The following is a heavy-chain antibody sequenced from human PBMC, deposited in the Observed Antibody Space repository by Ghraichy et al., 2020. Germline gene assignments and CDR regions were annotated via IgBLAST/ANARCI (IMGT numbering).Heavy chain of an antibody. V-gene: IGHV3-30*02. CDR3: AKSLLGYIDA. Sequence: GGSLRLSCEASGFTFSSYGMYWVRQAPGKGLQWVTFIRYDGNIKYYEDSVKGRFTVSRDNSKNTIYLHMNSLRVEDSAIYFCAKSLLGYIDAWCKGTTVTVSS. CDR1: GFTFSSYG. D-gene: IGHD1-26*01. CDR2: IRYDGNIK. J-gene: IGHJ6*03.